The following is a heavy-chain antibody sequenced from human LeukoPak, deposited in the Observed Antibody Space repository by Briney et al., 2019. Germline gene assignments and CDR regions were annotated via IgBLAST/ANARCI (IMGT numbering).Heavy chain of an antibody. J-gene: IGHJ3*02. CDR3: VCAPSLVSALDI. CDR2: ISGNGGSS. Sequence: GGSLRLSRAASGFTFCSLAVSWGPQAPGKGLGWGSVISGNGGSSHYVDSVKGRFTISRDNSKNTLYLQMNSLRAEDTAIYYCVCAPSLVSALDIWGQGTMVTVSS. V-gene: IGHV3-23*01. CDR1: GFTFCSLA.